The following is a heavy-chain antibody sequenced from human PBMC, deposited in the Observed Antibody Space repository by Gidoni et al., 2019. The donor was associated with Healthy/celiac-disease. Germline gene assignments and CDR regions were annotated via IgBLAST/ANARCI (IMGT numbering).Heavy chain of an antibody. D-gene: IGHD3-10*01. CDR2: IIPIFGTG. J-gene: IGHJ4*02. CDR1: GATFSSYA. V-gene: IGHV1-69*01. Sequence: QVQLVQSGAAVKKPGSSVKVSCKASGATFSSYAISWVRQAPGHGLEWMGGIIPIFGTGNYAQKVQGRVTSTADESTSTAYIELSRLRSEDTAVYDCAREKDYGSGSRLAPLLDYWGQGTLVTVSS. CDR3: AREKDYGSGSRLAPLLDY.